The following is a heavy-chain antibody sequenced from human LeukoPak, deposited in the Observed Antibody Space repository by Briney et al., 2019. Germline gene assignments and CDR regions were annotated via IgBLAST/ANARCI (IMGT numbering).Heavy chain of an antibody. CDR3: ARVGITAATADY. Sequence: GASVKVSCKASGYTFTSYYMHWVRQAPGQGPEWMGIINLRGGSTDYAQKFQDRVTMTSDTSTSTVYMELNSLRSEDTAVYFCARVGITAATADYWGQGTLVTVSS. V-gene: IGHV1-46*01. D-gene: IGHD6-25*01. J-gene: IGHJ4*02. CDR2: INLRGGST. CDR1: GYTFTSYY.